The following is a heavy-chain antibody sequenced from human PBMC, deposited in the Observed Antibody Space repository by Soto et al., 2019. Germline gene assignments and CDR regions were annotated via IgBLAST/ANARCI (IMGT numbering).Heavy chain of an antibody. CDR1: GFTFSSYA. J-gene: IGHJ4*02. Sequence: QVQLVESGGGVVQPGRSLRLSCAASGFTFSSYAMHWVLQAPGKGLEWVAVISYDGSNKYYADSVKGRFTISRDNSKNTLYLQMNSLRAEDTAVYYCARDILEGWNYSRIDYWGQGTLVTVSS. V-gene: IGHV3-30-3*01. CDR3: ARDILEGWNYSRIDY. CDR2: ISYDGSNK. D-gene: IGHD1-7*01.